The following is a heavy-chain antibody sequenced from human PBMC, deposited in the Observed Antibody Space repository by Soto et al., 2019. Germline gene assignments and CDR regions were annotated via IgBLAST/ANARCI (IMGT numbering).Heavy chain of an antibody. J-gene: IGHJ4*02. CDR2: IFHSGST. CDR1: GGSISSGGYY. V-gene: IGHV4-31*03. CDR3: ARAGYCTSSSCYLFEY. D-gene: IGHD2-2*03. Sequence: PSETLSVTCNVSGGSISSGGYYWTWIRQRPGKGLEWIGYIFHSGSTYYNPSLKSRVTISVDTSKNQFSLKLTSVTAADTAMYYCARAGYCTSSSCYLFEYWGQGTLVTVSS.